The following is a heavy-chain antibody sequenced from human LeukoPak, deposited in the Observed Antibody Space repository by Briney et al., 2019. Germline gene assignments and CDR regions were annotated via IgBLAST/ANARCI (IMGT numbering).Heavy chain of an antibody. CDR1: GFRFSTYS. CDR3: ARDYVFAFDY. Sequence: GSLRLSCAASGFRFSTYSMNWVRQAPGKGLEWISYISHSGGAEHYTDSVKGRFTISRDNAKNALYLQMNSLRAEDTAVYFCARDYVFAFDYWSQGTLVTVSS. D-gene: IGHD3-10*02. V-gene: IGHV3-48*01. CDR2: ISHSGGAE. J-gene: IGHJ4*02.